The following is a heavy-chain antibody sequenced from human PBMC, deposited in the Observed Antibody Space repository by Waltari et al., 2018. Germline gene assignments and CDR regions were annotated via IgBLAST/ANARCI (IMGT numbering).Heavy chain of an antibody. CDR3: AKRWAIYYFEY. J-gene: IGHJ4*02. Sequence: EVQLVESGGGLVQPGGSLILYCPASGFTFQNFAMRWVRQAPGKGLEWISTITESGDTFYADSVKGRFATSRDNYKNTLSLQMNSLRAEDTAVYYCAKRWAIYYFEYWGQGNLVTVSS. CDR2: ITESGDT. D-gene: IGHD3-9*01. V-gene: IGHV3-23*04. CDR1: GFTFQNFA.